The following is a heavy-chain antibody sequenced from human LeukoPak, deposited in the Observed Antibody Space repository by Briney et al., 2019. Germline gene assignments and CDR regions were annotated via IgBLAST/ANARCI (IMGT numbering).Heavy chain of an antibody. Sequence: SETLSLTCSVSGDSISSYYWSWIRQPPGKGLEWIGYIYYTGSTNYNPSLKSRVTISVDTSKNQFSLKLSSVTAADTAVYYCAIEGYGSSWYGEENYFDYWGQGTLVTVSS. J-gene: IGHJ4*02. CDR3: AIEGYGSSWYGEENYFDY. CDR2: IYYTGST. D-gene: IGHD6-13*01. V-gene: IGHV4-59*01. CDR1: GDSISSYY.